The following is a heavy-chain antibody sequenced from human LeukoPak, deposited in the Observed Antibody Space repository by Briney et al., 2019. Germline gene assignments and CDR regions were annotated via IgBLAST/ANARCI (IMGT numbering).Heavy chain of an antibody. CDR3: ARDSSQIVVVSTIDY. V-gene: IGHV3-30*03. CDR2: ISYDGSNK. CDR1: GFTFSSYG. D-gene: IGHD3-22*01. Sequence: GRSLRLSCAASGFTFSSYGMHWVRQAPGKGLEWVAVISYDGSNKYYTDSVKGRFSISRDNSKNTLYLQMNSLRAEDTAVYYCARDSSQIVVVSTIDYWGQGTLVTVSS. J-gene: IGHJ4*02.